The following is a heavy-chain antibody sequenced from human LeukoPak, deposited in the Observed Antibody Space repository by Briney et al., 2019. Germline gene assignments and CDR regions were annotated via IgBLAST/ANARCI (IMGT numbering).Heavy chain of an antibody. CDR1: GYTFTSYG. CDR3: ARVVGMGYYYMDV. D-gene: IGHD3-3*01. Sequence: ASVKVSCKASGYTFTSYGISWVRQAPGQGLEWLGWISTYNNNTHYAQKFQVRVTMTTDTSTSTAYMELRSLRSDDTAVYYCARVVGMGYYYMDVWGKGTTVTVSS. J-gene: IGHJ6*03. CDR2: ISTYNNNT. V-gene: IGHV1-18*01.